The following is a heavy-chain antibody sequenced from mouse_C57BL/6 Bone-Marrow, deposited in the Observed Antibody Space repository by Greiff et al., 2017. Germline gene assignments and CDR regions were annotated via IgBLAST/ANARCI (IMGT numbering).Heavy chain of an antibody. CDR1: GYSITSGYY. J-gene: IGHJ2*01. D-gene: IGHD1-1*01. V-gene: IGHV3-6*01. CDR2: ISYDGSN. CDR3: ARRYYGSGYFDY. Sequence: EVQLQQSGPGLVKPSQSLSLTCSVTGYSITSGYYWNWIRQFPGNKLEWMGYISYDGSNNYNPSLKNRIAITRDKSKNQFFLKLNSVTTEDTATYYCARRYYGSGYFDYWGQGTTLTVSS.